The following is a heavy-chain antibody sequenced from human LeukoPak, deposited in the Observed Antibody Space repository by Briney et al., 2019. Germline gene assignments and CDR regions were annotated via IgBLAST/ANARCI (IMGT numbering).Heavy chain of an antibody. CDR1: GGSISSGGYY. J-gene: IGHJ3*02. CDR2: IYYSGSA. Sequence: SETLSLTCTVSGGSISSGGYYWSWIRQPPGKGLEWIGYIYYSGSANYNPSLTSRVIISADTSKNKFSLKLTPVTAADTAVYYCARVKYRGYDSLGQDAFDIWGQGTMVTVSS. D-gene: IGHD5-12*01. CDR3: ARVKYRGYDSLGQDAFDI. V-gene: IGHV4-61*08.